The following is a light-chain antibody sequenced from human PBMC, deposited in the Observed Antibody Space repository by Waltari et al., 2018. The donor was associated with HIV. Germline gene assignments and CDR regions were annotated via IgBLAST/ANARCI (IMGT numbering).Light chain of an antibody. J-gene: IGLJ2*01. CDR1: TDSKF. CDR2: QVT. V-gene: IGLV2-14*01. Sequence: QSALAQPPSVSGSPGQSVTISCRGTTDSKFVSWYLYHPGRAPKLIIFQVTNRPSGVSNRFSGSKSGNTASLTISGLQSDDEAHYFCASRAAENTFLFGGGTQVTVL. CDR3: ASRAAENTFL.